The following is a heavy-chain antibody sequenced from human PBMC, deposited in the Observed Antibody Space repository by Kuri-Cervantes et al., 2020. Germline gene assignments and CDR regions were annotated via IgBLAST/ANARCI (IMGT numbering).Heavy chain of an antibody. CDR3: AKDRRSENYYYYGMDV. V-gene: IGHV3-23*01. CDR2: ISGSGGST. D-gene: IGHD5-24*01. CDR1: GFTFSSYA. Sequence: GESLKIPCAASGFTFSSYAMSWVRQAPGKGLEWVSAISGSGGSTYYADSVKGRFTISRDNSKNTLYLQRNSLRAEDTAVYYCAKDRRSENYYYYGMDVWGQGTTVTVSS. J-gene: IGHJ6*02.